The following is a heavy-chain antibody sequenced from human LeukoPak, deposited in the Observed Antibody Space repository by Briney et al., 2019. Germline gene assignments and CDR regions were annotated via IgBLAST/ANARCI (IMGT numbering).Heavy chain of an antibody. D-gene: IGHD1-26*01. CDR2: INSDRSST. CDR1: GFTFSSYW. J-gene: IGHJ4*02. Sequence: GGSLRLSCAASGFTFSSYWMHWVRHAPGKGLVWVSRINSDRSSTSYADSVKGRFTISRDNAKNTLYLQMNSLRAEDTAVYYCARVPEYSGNDYWGQGTLVTVSS. CDR3: ARVPEYSGNDY. V-gene: IGHV3-74*01.